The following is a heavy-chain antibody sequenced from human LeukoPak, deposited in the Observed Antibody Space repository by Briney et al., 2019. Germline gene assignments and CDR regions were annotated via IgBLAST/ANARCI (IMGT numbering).Heavy chain of an antibody. J-gene: IGHJ4*02. CDR1: GFTFDDYG. Sequence: PGGSLRLSCAASGFTFDDYGMSWVRQAPGKGLEWVSGISWNGGSTGYADSVKGRFTISRDSAKNSLYLQMNSLRVEDTALYHCARDGRNGWYSDYWGQGTLVTVSS. D-gene: IGHD6-19*01. CDR3: ARDGRNGWYSDY. CDR2: ISWNGGST. V-gene: IGHV3-20*01.